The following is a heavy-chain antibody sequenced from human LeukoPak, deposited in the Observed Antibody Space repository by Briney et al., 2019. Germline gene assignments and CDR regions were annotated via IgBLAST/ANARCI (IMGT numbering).Heavy chain of an antibody. D-gene: IGHD7-27*01. V-gene: IGHV3-74*01. CDR2: IKSDGSST. Sequence: GGSLRLSCAASGFTFSSYWMHWVRQAPGKGLVWVSRIKSDGSSTSYADSVKGRFTISRDNAKNTLYLQMNSLRAEDTAVNYCARVTAGEGFDYWGQGTLVTVSS. CDR1: GFTFSSYW. J-gene: IGHJ4*02. CDR3: ARVTAGEGFDY.